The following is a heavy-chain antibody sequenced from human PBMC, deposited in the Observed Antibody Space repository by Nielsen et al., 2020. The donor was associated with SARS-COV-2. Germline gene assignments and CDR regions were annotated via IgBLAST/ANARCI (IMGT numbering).Heavy chain of an antibody. J-gene: IGHJ4*02. V-gene: IGHV3-21*01. Sequence: GESLKISCAASGFTFSSYSMNWVRQAPGKGLEWVSSISSSSYIYYADSVKGRFTISRDNAKNSLYLQMNSLRAEDTAVYYCARDMYGSGFFDYWGQGTLVTVSS. D-gene: IGHD3-10*01. CDR3: ARDMYGSGFFDY. CDR2: ISSSSYI. CDR1: GFTFSSYS.